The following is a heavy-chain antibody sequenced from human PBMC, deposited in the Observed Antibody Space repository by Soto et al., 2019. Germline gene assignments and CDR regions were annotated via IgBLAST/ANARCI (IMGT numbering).Heavy chain of an antibody. J-gene: IGHJ5*02. D-gene: IGHD3-10*01. CDR1: GFTFSSYS. CDR2: ISGSGGST. V-gene: IGHV3-23*01. CDR3: AKSITMVRRVPNWFDP. Sequence: EVQLFESGGGLVQPGGSLRLSCAASGFTFSSYSMSWVRQAPGKGLEWVSAISGSGGSTYYADSVKGRFTISRDNSKNTLYLQMNSLRAEDTAVYYCAKSITMVRRVPNWFDPWGQGTLVTVYS.